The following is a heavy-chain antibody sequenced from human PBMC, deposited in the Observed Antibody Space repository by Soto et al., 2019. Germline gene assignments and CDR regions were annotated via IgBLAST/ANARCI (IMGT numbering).Heavy chain of an antibody. D-gene: IGHD1-1*01. J-gene: IGHJ4*02. CDR1: GFSLRDHA. CDR2: ISGSEDRT. Sequence: LQSGGGVVQPGESLRLSCAASGFSLRDHALSWVRQAAGGGLEWVSGISGSEDRTNYADFVRGRFIISKDRAKNPLFLGLSGLRVDEPAGYFCCGTYTGGWGQGTLVTVSS. CDR3: CGTYTGG. V-gene: IGHV3-23*01.